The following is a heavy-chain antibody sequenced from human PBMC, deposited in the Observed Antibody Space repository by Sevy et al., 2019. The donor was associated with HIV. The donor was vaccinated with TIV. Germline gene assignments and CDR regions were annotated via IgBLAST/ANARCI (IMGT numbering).Heavy chain of an antibody. Sequence: ASVKVSYKASGYTFTNYYIHWVRQAPGQGLEWMGIINPSGGSTSYAQKFQGRVTMTRDTSTSTVYMELSSLRSDDTAVYYCGREGSVLAAAGTDLDCWGQGTLVTVSS. CDR1: GYTFTNYY. CDR3: GREGSVLAAAGTDLDC. D-gene: IGHD6-13*01. J-gene: IGHJ4*02. CDR2: INPSGGST. V-gene: IGHV1-46*03.